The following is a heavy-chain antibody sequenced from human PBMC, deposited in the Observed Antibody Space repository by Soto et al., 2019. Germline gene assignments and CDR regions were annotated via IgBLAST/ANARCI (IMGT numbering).Heavy chain of an antibody. J-gene: IGHJ4*02. Sequence: QVQLVQSGAEVKKPGSSVKVSCKASGGTFSSYTISWVRQAPGQGLEWMGRIIPILGIANYAQKFQGRVTITADKSTSTAYMELSSLRSEDTAVYYCARDWGSYYAYYFDYWGQGTLVTVSS. CDR2: IIPILGIA. V-gene: IGHV1-69*08. D-gene: IGHD1-26*01. CDR3: ARDWGSYYAYYFDY. CDR1: GGTFSSYT.